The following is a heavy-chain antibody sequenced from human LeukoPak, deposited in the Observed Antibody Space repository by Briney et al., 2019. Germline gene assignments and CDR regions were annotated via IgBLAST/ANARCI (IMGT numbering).Heavy chain of an antibody. V-gene: IGHV3-7*01. J-gene: IGHJ4*02. CDR3: ARGPSTTLTTR. Sequence: GGSLRLSCVVSGFTFSDYWMTWVRQAPGKGLEWVANIKHDGSAIHYVDSVKGRFTISRDNAQSSLFLQMSSLRREDTAVYYCARGPSTTLTTRWGQGTLVAVSS. D-gene: IGHD4-17*01. CDR1: GFTFSDYW. CDR2: IKHDGSAI.